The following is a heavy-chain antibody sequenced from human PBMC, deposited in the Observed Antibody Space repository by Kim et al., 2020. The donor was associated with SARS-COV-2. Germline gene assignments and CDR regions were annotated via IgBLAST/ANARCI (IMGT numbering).Heavy chain of an antibody. V-gene: IGHV3-23*01. Sequence: DSVKGRFSISRDNSKNMVYLQMNSLRADDTAVYYCAKAGGIVVVPTAMFDYWGQGTLVTVSS. J-gene: IGHJ4*02. D-gene: IGHD2-2*01. CDR3: AKAGGIVVVPTAMFDY.